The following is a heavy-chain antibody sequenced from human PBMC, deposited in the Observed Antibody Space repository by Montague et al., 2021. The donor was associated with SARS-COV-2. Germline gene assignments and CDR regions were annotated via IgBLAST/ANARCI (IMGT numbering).Heavy chain of an antibody. CDR2: INHSGST. CDR1: GGSFSGYY. D-gene: IGHD2-2*01. J-gene: IGHJ6*02. Sequence: SETLSITCAVYGGSFSGYYWSWIRQPPGKGLEWVGEINHSGSTNYNPSLKSRVTISVDTSKNQFSRKLSSATATDKAVYFCARGFHSVVTAVLGLAFYYYFDTDCWGQGTTVTVSS. CDR3: ARGFHSVVTAVLGLAFYYYFDTDC. V-gene: IGHV4-34*01.